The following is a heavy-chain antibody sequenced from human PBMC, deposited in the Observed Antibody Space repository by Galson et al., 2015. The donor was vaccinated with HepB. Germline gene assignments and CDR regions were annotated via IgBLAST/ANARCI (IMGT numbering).Heavy chain of an antibody. J-gene: IGHJ4*02. CDR3: AADSYYADEDFNY. CDR2: IVVGSGYT. Sequence: SVQVSCKASGFTFPTSAVQGVRQARGQRLEWIGWIVVGSGYTKYAQKFHDRVTITRDMSTKTAYMELGSLRSEDTAVYYCAADSYYADEDFNYWGQGTLVTVSS. D-gene: IGHD3-10*01. V-gene: IGHV1-58*01. CDR1: GFTFPTSA.